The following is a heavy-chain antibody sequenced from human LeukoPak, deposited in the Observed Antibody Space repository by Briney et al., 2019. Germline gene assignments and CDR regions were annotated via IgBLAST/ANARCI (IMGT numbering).Heavy chain of an antibody. D-gene: IGHD5-18*01. CDR1: GYTSTSYY. CDR3: ARGTWIQLSGGDFDY. V-gene: IGHV1-46*01. CDR2: INPSGGST. J-gene: IGHJ4*02. Sequence: GASVKVSCKASGYTSTSYYMHWVRQAPGQGLEWMGIINPSGGSTSYAQKFQGRVTMTRDTSTSTVYMELSSLRSEDTAVYYCARGTWIQLSGGDFDYWGQGTLVTVSS.